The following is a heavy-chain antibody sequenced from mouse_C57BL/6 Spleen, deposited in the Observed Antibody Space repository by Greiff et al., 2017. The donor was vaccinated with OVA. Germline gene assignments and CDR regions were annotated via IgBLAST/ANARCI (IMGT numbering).Heavy chain of an antibody. Sequence: QVLLQQPGAELVKPGASVKLSCTASGYTFTSYWMQWVKQRPGQGLEWIGEIDPSDSYTNYNQKFKGQATLSVDTSSSTAYMQLSSLTTEDSAVYYSASLTYYEYHYFDYWGQGTTLTVSS. CDR1: GYTFTSYW. D-gene: IGHD2-4*01. V-gene: IGHV1-50*01. CDR2: IDPSDSYT. CDR3: ASLTYYEYHYFDY. J-gene: IGHJ2*01.